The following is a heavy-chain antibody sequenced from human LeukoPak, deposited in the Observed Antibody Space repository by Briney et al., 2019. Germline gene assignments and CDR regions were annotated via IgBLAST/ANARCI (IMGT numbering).Heavy chain of an antibody. CDR2: IRSKAYGGTT. Sequence: PGRSLRLSCTASGFTFGDYAMSWVRQAPGKGLECVGFIRSKAYGGTTEYAASVKGRFTISRDDSKSIAYLQMNSLKTEDTAVYYCTGLYYFDASALGYWGQGTLVTVS. CDR3: TGLYYFDASALGY. CDR1: GFTFGDYA. J-gene: IGHJ4*02. V-gene: IGHV3-49*04. D-gene: IGHD3-22*01.